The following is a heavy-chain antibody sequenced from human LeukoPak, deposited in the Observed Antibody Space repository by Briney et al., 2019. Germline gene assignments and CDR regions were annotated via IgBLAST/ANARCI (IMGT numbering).Heavy chain of an antibody. CDR1: GGSISSYY. CDR2: IYTSGST. V-gene: IGHV4-4*07. CDR3: ASIAVAGYFDY. Sequence: SETLSLTCTASGGSISSYYWSWIRQPAGKGLEWIGRIYTSGSTNYNPSLKSRATMSVDTSKNQFSLKLSSVTAADTAVYYCASIAVAGYFDYWGQGTLVTVSS. J-gene: IGHJ4*02. D-gene: IGHD6-19*01.